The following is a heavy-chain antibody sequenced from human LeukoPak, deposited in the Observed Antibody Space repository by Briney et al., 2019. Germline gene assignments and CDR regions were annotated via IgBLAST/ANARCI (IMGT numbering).Heavy chain of an antibody. CDR1: GFTFDDYA. J-gene: IGHJ4*02. V-gene: IGHV3-9*03. D-gene: IGHD6-6*01. Sequence: PGGSLRLSCAASGFTFDDYAMHWVRQALGKGLEWVSGISWNSGNIVYADSVRGRFTISRDNAKNSLYLQMDSLRAENMAFYYCAKDMRYSSSGSFDYWGQGTLVTVSS. CDR2: ISWNSGNI. CDR3: AKDMRYSSSGSFDY.